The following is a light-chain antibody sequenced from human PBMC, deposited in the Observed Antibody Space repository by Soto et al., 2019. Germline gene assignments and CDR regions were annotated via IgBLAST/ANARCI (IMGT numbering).Light chain of an antibody. J-gene: IGLJ2*01. CDR2: EVN. CDR1: SSDVGGYNY. CDR3: SSYEGSNNVV. V-gene: IGLV2-8*01. Sequence: QSALTQPPSASGSPGQSVTISCTGTSSDVGGYNYVSWYQQHPGKAPKLMIYEVNKRPSGVPDRFSGSKSGNTASLTVSGLQAEEEADYYCSSYEGSNNVVFGGGTQLTV.